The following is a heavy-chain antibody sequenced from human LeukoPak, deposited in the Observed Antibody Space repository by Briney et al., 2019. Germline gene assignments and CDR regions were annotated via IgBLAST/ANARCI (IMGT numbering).Heavy chain of an antibody. D-gene: IGHD3-10*01. CDR1: GYTFTGYY. CDR3: ARDFSGSGSYYNGDY. CDR2: INPNSGGT. Sequence: ASVKASCKASGYTFTGYYMHWVRQAPGQGLEWMGRINPNSGGTNYTQKFQGRVTTTRDTSISTAYMELSRLRSDDTAVYYCARDFSGSGSYYNGDYWGQGTLVTVSS. J-gene: IGHJ4*02. V-gene: IGHV1-2*06.